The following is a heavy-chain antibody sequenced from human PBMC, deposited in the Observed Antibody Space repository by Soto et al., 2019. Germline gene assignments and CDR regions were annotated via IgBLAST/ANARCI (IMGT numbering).Heavy chain of an antibody. CDR3: ASLPTALAWFDP. D-gene: IGHD1-1*01. V-gene: IGHV5-51*01. J-gene: IGHJ5*02. CDR1: GYNCNNYW. CDR2: IYPGDSDT. Sequence: GESLKISCKGCGYNCNNYWSAWVREMPGKGLEWMGLIYPGDSDTRYNPSFQGQVTISADKALNSAFLQWRSLKASDSGIYYCASLPTALAWFDPWGQGSLVTVCS.